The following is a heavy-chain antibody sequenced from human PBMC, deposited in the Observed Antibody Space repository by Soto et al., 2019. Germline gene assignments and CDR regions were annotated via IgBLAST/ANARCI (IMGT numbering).Heavy chain of an antibody. V-gene: IGHV3-23*01. J-gene: IGHJ4*02. Sequence: GRSLRLSCAASGFTFSSHAMSWVRQAPGKGLEWVSTISGTGGSTYYPDSVKGRFTISRDNSKNTVYLQMNSLRAEDAAVYYCAKEMTSGYYLFDYWGQGTLVTVSS. CDR3: AKEMTSGYYLFDY. D-gene: IGHD3-22*01. CDR1: GFTFSSHA. CDR2: ISGTGGST.